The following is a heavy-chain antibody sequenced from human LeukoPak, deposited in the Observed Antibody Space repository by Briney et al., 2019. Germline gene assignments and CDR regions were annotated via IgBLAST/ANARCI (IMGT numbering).Heavy chain of an antibody. Sequence: PGGSLRLSCAASGFTFSSYSMNWVRQAPGKGLEWVSSISSSSSYIYYADSVKGRFTITRDNAKNSLYLQMNSLRAEDTAVYYCARDATTVSGVRWFDPWGQGTLVTVSS. CDR1: GFTFSSYS. CDR3: ARDATTVSGVRWFDP. J-gene: IGHJ5*02. CDR2: ISSSSSYI. D-gene: IGHD4-17*01. V-gene: IGHV3-21*01.